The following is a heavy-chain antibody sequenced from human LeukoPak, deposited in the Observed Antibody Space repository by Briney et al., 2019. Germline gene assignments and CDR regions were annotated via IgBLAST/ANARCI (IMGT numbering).Heavy chain of an antibody. D-gene: IGHD5-24*01. CDR2: FDPEDGET. CDR1: GYTLTELS. J-gene: IGHJ3*02. V-gene: IGHV1-24*01. Sequence: ASVKVSCKVSGYTLTELSMHWVRQAPGKGLEWMGGFDPEDGETIYAQKFQGRVTMTEDTSTDTAYMELSSLRSEDTAVYYCATDFPNGKRWLRHSYAFDIWGQGTMVTVSS. CDR3: ATDFPNGKRWLRHSYAFDI.